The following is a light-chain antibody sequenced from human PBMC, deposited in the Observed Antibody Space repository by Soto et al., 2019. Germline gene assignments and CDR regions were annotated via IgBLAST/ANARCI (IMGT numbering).Light chain of an antibody. J-gene: IGLJ2*01. CDR1: SSDVGSYNL. V-gene: IGLV2-23*01. CDR3: CSYAGSSTPYVV. CDR2: EGS. Sequence: QSALTQPASVSGSPGQSITISCTGTSSDVGSYNLVSWYQQHPGKAPKLMIYEGSKRPSGVSNRFSGSKSGNTASLTISGLPAEEEADYYCCSYAGSSTPYVVFGGGTQLTVL.